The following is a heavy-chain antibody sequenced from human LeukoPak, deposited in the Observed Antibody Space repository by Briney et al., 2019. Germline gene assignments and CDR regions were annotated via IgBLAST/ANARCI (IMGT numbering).Heavy chain of an antibody. J-gene: IGHJ4*02. Sequence: PWGSLRPSCAASGFTFIDYYMNWVRQAPGQGLEWVSHIRPRGDIIKYADSRRGRFTISTDNAQNSMYLKMDSLRAEDTAVYYCVREVGSSGGLDYWGQGTLVTVSS. V-gene: IGHV3-11*01. D-gene: IGHD6-25*01. CDR1: GFTFIDYY. CDR2: IRPRGDII. CDR3: VREVGSSGGLDY.